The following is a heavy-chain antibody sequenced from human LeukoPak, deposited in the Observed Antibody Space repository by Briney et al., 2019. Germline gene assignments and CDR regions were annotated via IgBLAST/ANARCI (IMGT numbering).Heavy chain of an antibody. CDR2: ISSSSSNI. V-gene: IGHV3-21*01. D-gene: IGHD5-12*01. J-gene: IGHJ4*02. Sequence: GGSLRLSCAASGFTFSSYSMNWVRQAPGKGLEWVSSISSSSSNIYYADSVKGRFTISRDNAKNSLYLQINSLRAEDTAVYYCASTVYSPWYSFDYWGQGTLVTVSS. CDR1: GFTFSSYS. CDR3: ASTVYSPWYSFDY.